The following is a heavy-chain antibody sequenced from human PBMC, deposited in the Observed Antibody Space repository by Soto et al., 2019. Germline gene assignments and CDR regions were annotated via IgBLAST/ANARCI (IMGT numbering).Heavy chain of an antibody. Sequence: GGYLRLSCAASGFTFSSYAMSWVRQAPGKGLEWVLGISGSGGSTFYADSVKGRFTISRDNSKSTLFLQMNSLRADDTAVYYCARHQDSSSWYIYAIDYWGQGTLVTVSS. V-gene: IGHV3-23*01. J-gene: IGHJ4*02. CDR3: ARHQDSSSWYIYAIDY. CDR1: GFTFSSYA. CDR2: ISGSGGST. D-gene: IGHD6-13*01.